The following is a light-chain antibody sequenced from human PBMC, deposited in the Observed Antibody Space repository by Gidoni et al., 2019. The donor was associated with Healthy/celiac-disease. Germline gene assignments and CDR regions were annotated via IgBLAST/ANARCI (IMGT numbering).Light chain of an antibody. V-gene: IGLV3-19*01. CDR2: GKN. Sequence: SSELTQDPAAHVALGQTVRITCQGDSLRSYYASWYQQKPGQAPVLVIYGKNHRPARIPDRFSGSCSGNTASLTIPGAQAEDEADYYCNSRDSSGNHLVFGGGTKLTVL. J-gene: IGLJ2*01. CDR1: SLRSYY. CDR3: NSRDSSGNHLV.